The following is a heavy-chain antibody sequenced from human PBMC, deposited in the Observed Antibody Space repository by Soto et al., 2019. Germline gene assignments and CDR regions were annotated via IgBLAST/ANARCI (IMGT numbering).Heavy chain of an antibody. Sequence: ASVKVSCKASGYTFTGYYMHWVRQAPGQGLEWMGWINPNSGGTNYAQKFQGWLTMTRDTSISTAYMELSRLRSDDTAVYYCARGGSSCGWLEDFDYWGQGSLVTVS. CDR2: INPNSGGT. V-gene: IGHV1-2*04. J-gene: IGHJ4*02. D-gene: IGHD6-19*01. CDR1: GYTFTGYY. CDR3: ARGGSSCGWLEDFDY.